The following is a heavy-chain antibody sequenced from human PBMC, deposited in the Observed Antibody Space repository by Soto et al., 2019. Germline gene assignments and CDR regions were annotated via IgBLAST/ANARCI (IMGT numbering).Heavy chain of an antibody. Sequence: GGSLRLSCAASGFTFSSYSMNWVRQAPGKGLEWVSSISSSSSYIYYADSVKGRFTISRDNAKNSLYLQMNSLRAEDTAVYYCARDRGGYRWKGYFDYWGQGTLVTVSS. J-gene: IGHJ4*02. V-gene: IGHV3-21*01. CDR1: GFTFSSYS. D-gene: IGHD2-21*02. CDR3: ARDRGGYRWKGYFDY. CDR2: ISSSSSYI.